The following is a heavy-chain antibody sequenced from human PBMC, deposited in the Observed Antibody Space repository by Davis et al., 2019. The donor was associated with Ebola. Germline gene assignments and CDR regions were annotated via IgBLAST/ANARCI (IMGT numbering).Heavy chain of an antibody. CDR3: AREMATTNDAFDI. V-gene: IGHV3-30*03. CDR2: ISYDGSNK. Sequence: GGSLRLSCAASGFTFSSYGMHWVRQAPGKGLEWVAFISYDGSNKHYADSVKGRFTISRDNAKNTLYLQKNSLRVEDTAVYYCAREMATTNDAFDIWGQGTMVSVSS. CDR1: GFTFSSYG. J-gene: IGHJ3*02. D-gene: IGHD5-24*01.